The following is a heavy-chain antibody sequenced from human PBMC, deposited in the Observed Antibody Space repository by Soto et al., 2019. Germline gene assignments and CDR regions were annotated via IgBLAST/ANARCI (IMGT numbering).Heavy chain of an antibody. V-gene: IGHV1-8*01. CDR1: GYTFTSYD. D-gene: IGHD6-19*01. Sequence: ASVKVSCKASGYTFTSYDINWVRQATGQGLEWMGWMNPNSGNTGYAQKFQGRVTMTRNTSISTAYMELISLRTEDTSVYYCAKEAPGGWHFFDTWGQGTLVTVSS. CDR3: AKEAPGGWHFFDT. CDR2: MNPNSGNT. J-gene: IGHJ4*02.